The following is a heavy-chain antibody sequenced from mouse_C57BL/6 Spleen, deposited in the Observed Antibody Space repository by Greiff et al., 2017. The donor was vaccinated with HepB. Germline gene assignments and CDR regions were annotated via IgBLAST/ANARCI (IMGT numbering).Heavy chain of an antibody. V-gene: IGHV1-52*01. CDR3: ARDRDYGYFDV. Sequence: VQLQQPGAELVRPVSSVKLSCKASGYTFTSYWMHWVKQRPIQGLEWIGNIDPSDSETHYNQKFKDKATLTVDKSSSTAYMQLSSLTSEDSAVYYCARDRDYGYFDVWGTGTTVTVSS. CDR2: IDPSDSET. CDR1: GYTFTSYW. J-gene: IGHJ1*03.